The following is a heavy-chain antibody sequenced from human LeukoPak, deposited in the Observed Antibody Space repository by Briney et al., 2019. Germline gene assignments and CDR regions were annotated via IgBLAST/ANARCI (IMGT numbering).Heavy chain of an antibody. J-gene: IGHJ4*02. Sequence: KPSETLSLTCTVSGGSISSSSYYWSWIRQSPGKGLEWIGYIFHNGSPNYNPSLKSRVTISLDTSKNQFSLKLNSVTAADTAIYYCARETSRGDYSPDFWGQGTLVTVSS. CDR3: ARETSRGDYSPDF. CDR2: IFHNGSP. V-gene: IGHV4-61*01. CDR1: GGSISSSSYY. D-gene: IGHD2-15*01.